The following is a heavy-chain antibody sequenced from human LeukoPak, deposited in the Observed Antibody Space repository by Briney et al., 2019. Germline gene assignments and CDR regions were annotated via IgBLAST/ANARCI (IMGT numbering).Heavy chain of an antibody. CDR3: ARPRELIAAAGTHFDY. D-gene: IGHD6-13*01. CDR2: ISYDGSNK. Sequence: SGRSLRLSCAASGFTFSSYAMHWVRQAPGKGLEWVAVISYDGSNKYYADSVKGRFTISRDNSKNTLYLQMNSLRAEDTAVYYCARPRELIAAAGTHFDYWGQGTLVTVSS. CDR1: GFTFSSYA. J-gene: IGHJ4*02. V-gene: IGHV3-30-3*01.